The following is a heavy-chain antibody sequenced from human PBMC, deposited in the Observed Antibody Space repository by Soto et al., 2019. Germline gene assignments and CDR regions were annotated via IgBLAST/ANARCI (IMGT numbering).Heavy chain of an antibody. Sequence: ASVKVSCKASGYTLTGYYMHWVRQAPGQGLEWMGWINPNSGGTNYAQKFQGWVTMTRDTSISTAYMELSRLRSDDTAVYYCAREGRLAGYYYYGMDVWGQGTTVTVSS. D-gene: IGHD6-13*01. CDR3: AREGRLAGYYYYGMDV. CDR1: GYTLTGYY. J-gene: IGHJ6*02. CDR2: INPNSGGT. V-gene: IGHV1-2*04.